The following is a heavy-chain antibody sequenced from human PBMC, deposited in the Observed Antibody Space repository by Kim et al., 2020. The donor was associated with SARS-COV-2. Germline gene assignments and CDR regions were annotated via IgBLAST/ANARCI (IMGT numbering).Heavy chain of an antibody. CDR2: ITSTGSYL. Sequence: GGSLRLSCAASGFTFSIYSMNWVRQAPGKGLEWVSSITSTGSYLSYADSVRGRFTISRDNAKNSLYLQMSSLRAEDTAVYYCARDYRLGGQGTLVTVSS. J-gene: IGHJ4*02. V-gene: IGHV3-21*01. CDR1: GFTFSIYS. CDR3: ARDYRL. D-gene: IGHD4-4*01.